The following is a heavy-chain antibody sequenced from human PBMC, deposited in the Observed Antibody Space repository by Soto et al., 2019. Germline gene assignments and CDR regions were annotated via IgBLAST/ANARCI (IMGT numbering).Heavy chain of an antibody. CDR2: ISSSSRYI. J-gene: IGHJ4*02. CDR1: GFTFSSYS. CDR3: ARDIAVAGTGY. V-gene: IGHV3-21*01. Sequence: EVQLVESGGGLVKPGGSLRLSCAASGFTFSSYSMNWVRQAPGKGLEWISSISSSSRYISYADSVKGRFTISRDNAKNSLYLQMNSLRAEDTAVYYCARDIAVAGTGYWGQGSLVTVSS. D-gene: IGHD6-19*01.